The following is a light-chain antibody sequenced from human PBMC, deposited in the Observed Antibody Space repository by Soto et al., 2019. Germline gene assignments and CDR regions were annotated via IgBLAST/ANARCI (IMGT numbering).Light chain of an antibody. J-gene: IGKJ4*01. CDR2: DAS. Sequence: IKMTQSPSSVSASVGDRVTITCRASQGISSWLAWYQQKLEKAPKLVIYDASSLQSGVPSRFSGSGYGTDFNLTISSLQTEDFATYYCQQANSFPLTFGGGTKVDIK. CDR1: QGISSW. V-gene: IGKV1-12*01. CDR3: QQANSFPLT.